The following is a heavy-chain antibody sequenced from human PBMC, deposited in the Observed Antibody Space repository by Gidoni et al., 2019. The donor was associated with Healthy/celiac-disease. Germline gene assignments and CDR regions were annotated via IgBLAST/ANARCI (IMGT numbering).Heavy chain of an antibody. D-gene: IGHD1-26*01. CDR3: ARGIVGASRHNWFDP. CDR2: IYYSGST. V-gene: IGHV4-31*03. CDR1: GGSISSGGYY. J-gene: IGHJ5*02. Sequence: QVQLQESGPGLVKPSQTLSLTCTVSGGSISSGGYYWSWIRQHPGKGLEWIGYIYYSGSTYYNPALKSRVTISVDTSKNQFSLKLSSVTAADTAVYYCARGIVGASRHNWFDPWGQGTLVTVSS.